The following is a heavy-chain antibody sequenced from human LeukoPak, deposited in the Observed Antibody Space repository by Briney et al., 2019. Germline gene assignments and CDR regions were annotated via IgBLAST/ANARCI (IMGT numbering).Heavy chain of an antibody. D-gene: IGHD6-13*01. Sequence: SGGSLRLSCAASGFTFSTYSLNWVRQAPGKGLEWVSSITSSSSYIYYADSLKGRFTISRDNAKNSLYLQMNSLRAEDTAVYYCARAAAGTGSWLQYVDYWGQGTLVTVSS. V-gene: IGHV3-21*01. CDR1: GFTFSTYS. CDR2: ITSSSSYI. CDR3: ARAAAGTGSWLQYVDY. J-gene: IGHJ4*02.